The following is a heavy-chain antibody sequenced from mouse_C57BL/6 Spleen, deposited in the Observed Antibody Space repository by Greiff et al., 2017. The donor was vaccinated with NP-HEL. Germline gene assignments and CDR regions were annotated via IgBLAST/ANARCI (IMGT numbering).Heavy chain of an antibody. Sequence: QVQLQQPGAELVRPGSSVKLSCKASGYTFTSYWITWVKQRPGQGLEWIGDIYPGSGSTNYNEKFKSKATLTVDTSSSTAYMQLSSLTSEDSAVYYCARERDYYAMDYWGQGTSVTVSS. J-gene: IGHJ4*01. CDR1: GYTFTSYW. V-gene: IGHV1-55*01. CDR3: ARERDYYAMDY. CDR2: IYPGSGST.